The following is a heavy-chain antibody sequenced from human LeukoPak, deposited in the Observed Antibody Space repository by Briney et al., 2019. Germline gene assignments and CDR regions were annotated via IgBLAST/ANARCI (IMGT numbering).Heavy chain of an antibody. Sequence: QPGGSLRLSCAASGFTFDDYAMHWVRQAPGKGLEWVSLISWDGGSTYYADSVKGRFTISRDNSKNSLYLQMNSLRAEDTALYYCAKDGLAGRGIGPEMDYWGQGTLVTVSS. V-gene: IGHV3-43D*04. CDR1: GFTFDDYA. J-gene: IGHJ4*02. D-gene: IGHD6-13*01. CDR2: ISWDGGST. CDR3: AKDGLAGRGIGPEMDY.